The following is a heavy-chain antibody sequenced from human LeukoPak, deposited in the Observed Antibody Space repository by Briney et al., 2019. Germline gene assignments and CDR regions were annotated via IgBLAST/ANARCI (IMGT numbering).Heavy chain of an antibody. D-gene: IGHD3-3*01. Sequence: SETLSLTCTVSGGSISSHYWSWIRQPPGKGLEWIGYIYYSGSTNYNPSLKSRVTISVDTSKNQFSLKLSSVTAADTAVYYCARAGYYDFWSGYYGGNYYYYYMDVWGKGTTDTVSS. V-gene: IGHV4-59*11. CDR3: ARAGYYDFWSGYYGGNYYYYYMDV. CDR2: IYYSGST. CDR1: GGSISSHY. J-gene: IGHJ6*03.